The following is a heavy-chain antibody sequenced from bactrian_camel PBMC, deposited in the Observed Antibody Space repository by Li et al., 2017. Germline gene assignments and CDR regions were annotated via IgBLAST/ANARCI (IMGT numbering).Heavy chain of an antibody. Sequence: HVQLVESGGGSAQVGGSLRLSCSASADALMYMAWFRQAPGQKREAVAAITTGGSSTMYHDSVKGRFTISQDNAKNMVYLQMNNLKPEDTAMYYCAASQALTCGVNAGRHNAGWYKYWGQGTQVTVS. CDR2: ITTGGSST. CDR1: ADALMY. CDR3: AASQALTCGVNAGRHNAGWYKY. J-gene: IGHJ4*01. V-gene: IGHV3S53*01. D-gene: IGHD3*01.